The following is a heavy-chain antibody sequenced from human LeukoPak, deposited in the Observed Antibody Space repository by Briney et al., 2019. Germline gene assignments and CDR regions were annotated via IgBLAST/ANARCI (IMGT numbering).Heavy chain of an antibody. CDR1: GFTFSNYW. D-gene: IGHD3-3*01. J-gene: IGHJ4*02. V-gene: IGHV3-7*03. CDR2: IQQHGSET. Sequence: PGGSLRLSCEGSGFTFSNYWMSWVRQAPGKGLEWVANIQQHGSETYYGDSVKGRFTISRDNSKNTLYLQMNSLRAEDTAVYYCAKPRSYYDFWSGYSSHDYWGQGTLVTVSS. CDR3: AKPRSYYDFWSGYSSHDY.